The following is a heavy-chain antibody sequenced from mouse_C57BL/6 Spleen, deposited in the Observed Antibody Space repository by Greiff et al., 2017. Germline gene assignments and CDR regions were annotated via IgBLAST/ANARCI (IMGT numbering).Heavy chain of an antibody. CDR2: IDPSDSET. V-gene: IGHV1-52*01. D-gene: IGHD2-5*01. CDR3: ARGDSNYYY. CDR1: GYTFTSYW. Sequence: QVQLQQPGAELVRPGSSVKLSCKASGYTFTSYWMHWVKQRPIQGLEWIGNIDPSDSETHYNQKFKDKATLTVDKSSSTAYMQLRSLTSEDSAVYYCARGDSNYYYWGQGTTLTVSS. J-gene: IGHJ2*01.